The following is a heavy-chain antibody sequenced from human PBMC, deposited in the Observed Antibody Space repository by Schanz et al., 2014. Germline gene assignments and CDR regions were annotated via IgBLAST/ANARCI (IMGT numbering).Heavy chain of an antibody. Sequence: QVQLQQWGAGLLKPSETLSLTCAVYGGSFSGYYWSWIRQPPGKGLEWIGEINHSGSTNYNPSLKSRFTISVDPSKNHFSRKVRSVTAADTAVYYCARARGSNRGPRKYYFDYWGQGTLVTVSS. CDR3: ARARGSNRGPRKYYFDY. CDR1: GGSFSGYY. CDR2: INHSGST. J-gene: IGHJ4*02. V-gene: IGHV4-34*01.